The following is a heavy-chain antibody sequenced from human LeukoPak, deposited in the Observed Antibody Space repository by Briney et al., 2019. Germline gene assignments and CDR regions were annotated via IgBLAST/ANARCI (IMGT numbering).Heavy chain of an antibody. CDR2: IWYDGSNK. J-gene: IGHJ4*02. CDR3: AKVWPRTYYDYVWAPQERVFDY. D-gene: IGHD3-16*01. CDR1: GFTFSSYG. Sequence: RGGSLRLSCAASGFTFSSYGMHWVRQAPGKGLEWVAVIWYDGSNKYYADSVKGRFTISRDNSKNTLYLQMNSLRAEDTAVYYCAKVWPRTYYDYVWAPQERVFDYWGQGTLVTVSS. V-gene: IGHV3-33*06.